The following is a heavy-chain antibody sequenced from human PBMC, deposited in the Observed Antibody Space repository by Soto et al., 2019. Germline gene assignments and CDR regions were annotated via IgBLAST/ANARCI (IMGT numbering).Heavy chain of an antibody. D-gene: IGHD3-10*01. Sequence: SQTLSLTGAISGDSVSSSRAAWNWIRQSPSRGLEWLGRTYYRSEWSYDYAVSVKSRITINAATSKNQFSLQLNSVTPEDTAVYYCASGSFRRYYPDGLDVCGPRTTVTV. CDR2: TYYRSEWSY. CDR3: ASGSFRRYYPDGLDV. V-gene: IGHV6-1*01. J-gene: IGHJ6*02. CDR1: GDSVSSSRAA.